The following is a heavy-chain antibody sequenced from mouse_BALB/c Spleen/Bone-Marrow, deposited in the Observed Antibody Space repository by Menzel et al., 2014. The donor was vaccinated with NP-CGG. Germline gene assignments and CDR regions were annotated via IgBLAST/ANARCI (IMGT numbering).Heavy chain of an antibody. D-gene: IGHD1-2*01. Sequence: EVKLQESGGGLVQPGGSLKLSGAASGFDFSRYWMTWVRQAPGKGLEWIGEINPASSTINYTPSLKDKFIISRDNAKNTLYLQMSKVRSEDTALYYCAKNYYYGYVAYWGQGTLVTVSA. CDR1: GFDFSRYW. CDR3: AKNYYYGYVAY. J-gene: IGHJ3*01. V-gene: IGHV4-1*02. CDR2: INPASSTI.